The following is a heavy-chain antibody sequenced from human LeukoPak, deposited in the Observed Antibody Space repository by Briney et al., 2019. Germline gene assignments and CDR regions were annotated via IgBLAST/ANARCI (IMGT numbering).Heavy chain of an antibody. CDR2: MNPNSGNT. Sequence: ASVKVSCKASGYTFTSYDINWVRQATGQGLEWMGWMNPNSGNTGYAQKFQGRVTMTRNTSISTAYMELSSLRSEDTAVYYCARGSGWDDQEKYYYYYYGMDVWGQGTTVTVSS. CDR1: GYTFTSYD. J-gene: IGHJ6*02. D-gene: IGHD1-1*01. CDR3: ARGSGWDDQEKYYYYYYGMDV. V-gene: IGHV1-8*01.